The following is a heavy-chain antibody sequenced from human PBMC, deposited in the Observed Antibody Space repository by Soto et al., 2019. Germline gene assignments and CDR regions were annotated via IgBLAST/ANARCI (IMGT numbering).Heavy chain of an antibody. CDR3: AKGAPTIFGVVIPQYFQH. CDR1: GYTFTSYA. J-gene: IGHJ1*01. CDR2: INAGNGNT. V-gene: IGHV1-3*01. Sequence: ASVKVSCKASGYTFTSYAMHWVRQAPGQRLEWMGWINAGNGNTKYSQKFQGRVTITRDTSASTAYMELSSLRAEDTAVYYCAKGAPTIFGVVIPQYFQHWGQGTLVTVSS. D-gene: IGHD3-3*01.